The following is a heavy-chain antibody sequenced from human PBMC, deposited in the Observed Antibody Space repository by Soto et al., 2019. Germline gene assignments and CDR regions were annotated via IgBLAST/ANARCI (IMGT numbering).Heavy chain of an antibody. D-gene: IGHD2-21*02. J-gene: IGHJ6*02. CDR1: GFTVSSSY. CDR3: ARRHYCRGDCTINPDYYYGMDV. V-gene: IGHV3-66*04. CDR2: IYSAGST. Sequence: GGSLRLSCAASGFTVSSSYMSWVRQAPGKGLEWVSVIYSAGSTYYADSVKGRFTISRDNSKNTLYLQMNSLRAEDTAVYYCARRHYCRGDCTINPDYYYGMDVWGQGTTVTVSS.